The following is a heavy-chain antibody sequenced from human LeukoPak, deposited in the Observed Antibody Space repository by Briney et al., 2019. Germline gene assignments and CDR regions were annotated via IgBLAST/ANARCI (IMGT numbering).Heavy chain of an antibody. V-gene: IGHV3-74*01. J-gene: IGHJ4*02. D-gene: IGHD6-13*01. CDR2: IKSDGTST. CDR1: GFTFSTHW. CDR3: ARDGLAAAADY. Sequence: PGGSLRLSCTVSGFTFSTHWMRWVRQAPGKGLVWVSHIKSDGTSTNYADSVKGRFTISRDNAKNTLFLQMNSLRAEDTAVYYCARDGLAAAADYWGQGTLVTVSS.